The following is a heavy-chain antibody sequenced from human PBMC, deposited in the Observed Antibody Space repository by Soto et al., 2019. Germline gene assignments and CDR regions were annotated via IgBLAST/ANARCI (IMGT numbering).Heavy chain of an antibody. Sequence: QVQLVESGGGVVQPGRSLRLSCAASGFTFSPYTMHWVRQTPGKGLEWVAVISYDGSTEYNPDSVKGRFTISRDNSKNTVYLQMNSLRPEETAIYYCARGGGFCGGDCYKGGIDYWGQGTLVTVAS. CDR3: ARGGGFCGGDCYKGGIDY. J-gene: IGHJ4*02. D-gene: IGHD2-21*02. V-gene: IGHV3-30-3*01. CDR1: GFTFSPYT. CDR2: ISYDGSTE.